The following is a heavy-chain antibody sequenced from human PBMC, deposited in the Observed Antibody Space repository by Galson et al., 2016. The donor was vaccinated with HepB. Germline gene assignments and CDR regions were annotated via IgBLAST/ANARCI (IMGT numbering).Heavy chain of an antibody. CDR3: AREGNYYTLDY. Sequence: SVKVSCKAPRYTFTNYAMHWVRQAPGQGLEWMGWVIPGNGDAKYSQTFQGRVTFARDTSANTAYMELSSLGSEDTAAYYCAREGNYYTLDYWGQGTLVTVSS. CDR2: VIPGNGDA. V-gene: IGHV1-3*01. D-gene: IGHD1-26*01. CDR1: RYTFTNYA. J-gene: IGHJ4*02.